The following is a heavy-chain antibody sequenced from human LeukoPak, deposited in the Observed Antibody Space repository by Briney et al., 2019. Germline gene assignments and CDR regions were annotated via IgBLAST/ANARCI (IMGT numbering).Heavy chain of an antibody. CDR3: ARDRRFPDDVFDI. CDR1: GYTFTSYD. CDR2: MNPNSGNT. Sequence: ASVKVSCKASGYTFTSYDINWVRQATGQGLEWMGWMNPNSGNTGYAQKFQGRVTMTRNTSISTAYMELSSLRSEDTAVYYCARDRRFPDDVFDIWGQGTMVTVSS. V-gene: IGHV1-8*01. D-gene: IGHD1-14*01. J-gene: IGHJ3*02.